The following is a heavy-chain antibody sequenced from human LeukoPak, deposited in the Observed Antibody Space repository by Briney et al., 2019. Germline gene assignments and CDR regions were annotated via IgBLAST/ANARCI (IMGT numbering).Heavy chain of an antibody. CDR3: ARDQLLWFGELSHYYYYGMDV. CDR2: INPSGGST. D-gene: IGHD3-10*01. J-gene: IGHJ6*02. Sequence: ASVKVSCKASGYTFTSYYMHWVRQAPGQGLEWMGIINPSGGSTSYAQKFQGRVTMTRDTSTSTAYMELSSLRSEDTAVYYCARDQLLWFGELSHYYYYGMDVWGQGTTVTVSS. V-gene: IGHV1-46*01. CDR1: GYTFTSYY.